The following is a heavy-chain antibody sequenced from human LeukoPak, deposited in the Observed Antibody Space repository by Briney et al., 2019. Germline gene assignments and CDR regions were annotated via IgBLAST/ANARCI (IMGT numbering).Heavy chain of an antibody. CDR1: GGSISGDY. D-gene: IGHD3-10*01. CDR3: ARLAARRGYYCYGMDV. CDR2: IYYSGTGST. V-gene: IGHV4-59*01. J-gene: IGHJ6*02. Sequence: PSETLSLTCTVSGGSISGDYWSWIRQPPGKGLEYIGYIYYSGTGSTNYNPSLKSRVTISVDTSKNQFSLKLSSVTPADTAVYYCARLAARRGYYCYGMDVWGQGTTVTVSS.